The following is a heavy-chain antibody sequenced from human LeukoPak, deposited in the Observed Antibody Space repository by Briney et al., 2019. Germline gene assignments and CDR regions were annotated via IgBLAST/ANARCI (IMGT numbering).Heavy chain of an antibody. D-gene: IGHD5-18*01. J-gene: IGHJ3*02. CDR1: GFTVSSNY. Sequence: GGSLRLSCAASGFTVSSNYMSWVRQAPGKGLEWVSVIYSGGSTYYADSVEGLFTISRDNSKNTLYLEMNSLRAEDTAVYYCAKYRGGYTFADAFDIWGQGTMVTVSS. CDR2: IYSGGST. V-gene: IGHV3-53*01. CDR3: AKYRGGYTFADAFDI.